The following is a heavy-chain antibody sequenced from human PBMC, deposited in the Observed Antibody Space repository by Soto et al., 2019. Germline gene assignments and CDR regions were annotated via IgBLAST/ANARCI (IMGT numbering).Heavy chain of an antibody. CDR2: IFYSGDT. Sequence: SSETLSLTCTVSGGSINNYHRIWIRQPPGKGLEWIGYIFYSGDTNYSPSLKSRVTISVDTSKNQFSLKLSSVTAADTAVYYCVRDNALIPGTFDYWGRGTLVTVSS. V-gene: IGHV4-59*01. J-gene: IGHJ4*02. D-gene: IGHD3-16*01. CDR1: GGSINNYH. CDR3: VRDNALIPGTFDY.